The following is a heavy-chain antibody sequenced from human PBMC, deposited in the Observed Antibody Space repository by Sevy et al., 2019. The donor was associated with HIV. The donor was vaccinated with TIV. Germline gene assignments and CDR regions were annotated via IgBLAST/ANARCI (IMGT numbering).Heavy chain of an antibody. V-gene: IGHV3-48*03. CDR3: ARGGSSWTGYFDY. CDR1: GFTFSNYE. Sequence: GGSLRLSCAASGFTFSNYEINWVRQAPGKGLEWVSYITSSGTTINYADSVKGRVTISRDNAKNSLYLQMNSLRAEDTAVYYCARGGSSWTGYFDYWGQGTLVTVSS. J-gene: IGHJ4*02. CDR2: ITSSGTTI. D-gene: IGHD6-13*01.